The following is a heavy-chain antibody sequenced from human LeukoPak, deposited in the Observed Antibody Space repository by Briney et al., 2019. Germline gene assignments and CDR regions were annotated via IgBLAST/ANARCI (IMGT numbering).Heavy chain of an antibody. CDR1: GFTVSSNY. CDR3: ARDFSSSWFGELLGSYFDY. J-gene: IGHJ4*02. V-gene: IGHV3-66*01. D-gene: IGHD3-10*01. Sequence: PGGSLRLSCAASGFTVSSNYMSWVRQAPGKGLEWVSVIYSGGSTYYADSVKGRFTISRDNSKNTLYLQMNSLRAEDTAVYYCARDFSSSWFGELLGSYFDYWGQGTLVTVSS. CDR2: IYSGGST.